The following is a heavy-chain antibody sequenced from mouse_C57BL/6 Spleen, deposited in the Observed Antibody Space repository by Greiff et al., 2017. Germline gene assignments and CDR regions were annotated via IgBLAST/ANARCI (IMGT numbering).Heavy chain of an antibody. V-gene: IGHV5-17*01. J-gene: IGHJ2*01. CDR2: ISSGSSTI. CDR3: ARTTAVADY. CDR1: GFTFSDYG. Sequence: DVQLVESGGGLVKPGGSLKLSCAASGFTFSDYGMHWVRQAPEKGLEWVAYISSGSSTIYYADTVKGRFTISRDNAKNTLFLQMTSLRSEDTAMYYCARTTAVADYWGQGTTLTVSS. D-gene: IGHD1-1*01.